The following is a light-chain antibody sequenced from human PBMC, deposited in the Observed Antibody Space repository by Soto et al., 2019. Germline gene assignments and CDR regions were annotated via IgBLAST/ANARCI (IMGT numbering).Light chain of an antibody. CDR1: RTVSSNY. V-gene: IGKV3-20*01. CDR2: GAS. CDR3: QQYTGPPTT. J-gene: IGKJ5*01. Sequence: EIVLTQSPGTLSLSPGERATLSCRASRTVSSNYLAWCQQRPGQAPRLLIYGASTRAAGIPDRFSGSGSGTDFTLTITRLEPEDSAVYFCQQYTGPPTTFGQGTRLEIK.